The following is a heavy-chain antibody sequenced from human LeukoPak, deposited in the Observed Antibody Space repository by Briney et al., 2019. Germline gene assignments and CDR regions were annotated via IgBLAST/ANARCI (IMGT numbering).Heavy chain of an antibody. CDR3: ATIYYYDSSGYRRSFDY. Sequence: PGGSLRLSCAASGFTFSSYSMNWVRQAPGKGLEWVSYISSSSSTIYYADSVKGRFTISRDNSKNTLYLQMNSLRAEDTAVYYCATIYYYDSSGYRRSFDYWGQGTLVTVSS. CDR1: GFTFSSYS. D-gene: IGHD3-22*01. CDR2: ISSSSSTI. V-gene: IGHV3-48*01. J-gene: IGHJ4*02.